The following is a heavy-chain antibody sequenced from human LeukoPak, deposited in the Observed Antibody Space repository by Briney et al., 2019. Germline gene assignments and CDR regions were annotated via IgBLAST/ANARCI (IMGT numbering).Heavy chain of an antibody. D-gene: IGHD3/OR15-3a*01. V-gene: IGHV1-2*02. Sequence: ASVKVSCKASGCTFTGYYMHWVRQTPGQGLEWMGWINPNSGGTNYAQKFQGRVTMTRDTSISTAYMELSRLRSDDTAVYYCARDPRDWYYFDYWGQGTLVTVSS. CDR1: GCTFTGYY. J-gene: IGHJ4*02. CDR2: INPNSGGT. CDR3: ARDPRDWYYFDY.